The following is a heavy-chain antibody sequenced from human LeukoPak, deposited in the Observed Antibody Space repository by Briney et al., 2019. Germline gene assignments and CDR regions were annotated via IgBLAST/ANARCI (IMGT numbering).Heavy chain of an antibody. D-gene: IGHD3-10*01. CDR3: ANLPRGDY. Sequence: GGSLRLSCAASGFTVSRNYMSWVRQAPGKGLEWVSVTYSGGNTYYADFVKGRFTISRDNSKNPLYLQINSLTAEDTAVYYCANLPRGDYWGLGTLVTVSS. J-gene: IGHJ4*02. V-gene: IGHV3-53*01. CDR2: TYSGGNT. CDR1: GFTVSRNY.